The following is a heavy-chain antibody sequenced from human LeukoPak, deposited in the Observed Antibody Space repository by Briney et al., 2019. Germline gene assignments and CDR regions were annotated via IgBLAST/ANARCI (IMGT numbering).Heavy chain of an antibody. J-gene: IGHJ6*02. CDR1: GFTFSRFW. Sequence: GGSLRLSCGASGFTFSRFWMTWVRQAPGKGLEWVANIKQDGSEKYYVDSVKGRFTISRDNAKNSLYLQMNSLRAEDTALYYCVRNNAMDVWGQGTTVIVSS. V-gene: IGHV3-7*03. CDR3: VRNNAMDV. D-gene: IGHD2-8*01. CDR2: IKQDGSEK.